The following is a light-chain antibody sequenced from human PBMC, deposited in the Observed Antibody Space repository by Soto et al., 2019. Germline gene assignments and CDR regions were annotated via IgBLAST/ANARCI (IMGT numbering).Light chain of an antibody. CDR1: QSISYW. Sequence: DIQMTQSPSTLSASVGDRVTITCRASQSISYWLAWYQQKPGKAPNLLIYKASSLESGVPSRFSGSGSGTEFTLTISNLQPDDFATYYCHQYNNYWTFGQGTKVEIK. CDR2: KAS. CDR3: HQYNNYWT. V-gene: IGKV1-5*03. J-gene: IGKJ1*01.